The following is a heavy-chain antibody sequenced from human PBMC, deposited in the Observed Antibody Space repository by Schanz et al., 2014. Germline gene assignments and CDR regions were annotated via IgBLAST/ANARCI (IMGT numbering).Heavy chain of an antibody. J-gene: IGHJ4*02. V-gene: IGHV1-18*01. CDR3: ARGFDFGDR. Sequence: QVQLVQSGAEVRKPGASVKVSCKASGYTFISYGISWVRQAPGQGLEWLGWISGSNGNTDYAQKLQGRVTLTTDTSTSTAYMELRSLRSDDTAVYYCARGFDFGDRWGQGTLVIVSS. D-gene: IGHD3-16*01. CDR1: GYTFISYG. CDR2: ISGSNGNT.